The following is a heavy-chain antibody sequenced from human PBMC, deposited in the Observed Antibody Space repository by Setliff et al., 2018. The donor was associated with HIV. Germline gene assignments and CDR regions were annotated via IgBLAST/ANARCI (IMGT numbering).Heavy chain of an antibody. D-gene: IGHD3-10*01. J-gene: IGHJ4*02. V-gene: IGHV1-2*02. CDR3: SRDVGVPGRGNALEY. CDR2: IDPNSGGT. CDR1: GYTLGGNY. Sequence: GASVKVSCKASGYTLGGNYMHWVRQAPGQGLEWMGWIDPNSGGTNYAQKFEGRVTMTRDTTVNTVYIEVSSLRSDDTAVYYCSRDVGVPGRGNALEYWGQGIPVTVSP.